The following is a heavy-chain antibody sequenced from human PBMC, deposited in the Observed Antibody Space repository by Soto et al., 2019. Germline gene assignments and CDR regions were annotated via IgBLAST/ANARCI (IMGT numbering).Heavy chain of an antibody. J-gene: IGHJ4*02. CDR2: ISPYSGYT. CDR3: AREASVLIPAAQPSRFDS. V-gene: IGHV1-18*01. CDR1: GYSFMKYG. D-gene: IGHD2-2*01. Sequence: ASVKVSCKGFGYSFMKYGINWVRQAPGQGLEWVGWISPYSGYTHSAQKFHGRLALTTDTAASTAYMELRILRSADTALYYCAREASVLIPAAQPSRFDSWGQGTLVTVSS.